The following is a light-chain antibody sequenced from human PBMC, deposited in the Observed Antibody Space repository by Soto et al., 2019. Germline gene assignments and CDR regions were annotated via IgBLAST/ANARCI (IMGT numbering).Light chain of an antibody. J-gene: IGKJ3*01. V-gene: IGKV3-20*01. CDR2: GAS. CDR3: QHYASSRPRFT. Sequence: EIVLTQSPGTLSLFPGERATLSCRASQRVSSTYFAWYRQKPGQPPRLLIYGASKSTTGVPDRGSGSGSGTAFTLPINRLEPEDFAVYYCQHYASSRPRFTFGPGTTVDIK. CDR1: QRVSSTY.